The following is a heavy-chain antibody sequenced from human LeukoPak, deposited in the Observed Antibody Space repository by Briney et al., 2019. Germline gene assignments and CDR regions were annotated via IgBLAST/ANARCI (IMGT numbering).Heavy chain of an antibody. CDR3: ARPTVTWFDP. Sequence: SSETLSLTCAVSGGSFSGYYWSWIRQPPGKGLEWIGEINQSGSTNYNPSLKSRVTISLDTSKNHFSLKLSSVTAADTAVYYCARPTVTWFDPWGQGTLVTVSS. CDR1: GGSFSGYY. CDR2: INQSGST. J-gene: IGHJ5*02. V-gene: IGHV4-34*01. D-gene: IGHD4-11*01.